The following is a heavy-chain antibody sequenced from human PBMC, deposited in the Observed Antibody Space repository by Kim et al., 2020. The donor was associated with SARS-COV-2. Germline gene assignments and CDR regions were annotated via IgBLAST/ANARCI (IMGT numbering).Heavy chain of an antibody. CDR3: ARGGGTYSGQSGTMDV. V-gene: IGHV1-18*01. Sequence: ASVKVSCKASGYIFATYGINWVRQAPGQGLEWLGWINVDNGNTNYAQKVQARVTMTTDTSTRTAYMELRSLRSDDTAVYYCARGGGTYSGQSGTMDVWGQGPPVTVSS. CDR2: INVDNGNT. D-gene: IGHD1-26*01. CDR1: GYIFATYG. J-gene: IGHJ6*02.